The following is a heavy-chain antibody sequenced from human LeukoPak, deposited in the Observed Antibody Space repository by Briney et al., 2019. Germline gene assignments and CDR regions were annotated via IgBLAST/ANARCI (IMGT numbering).Heavy chain of an antibody. CDR1: GFTFTNYP. Sequence: PGGSLRLSCSASGFTFTNYPIHWVRQAPGKGLEWVANIKQDGSEKYYVDSVKGRFTISRDNAKNSLYLQMNSLRAEDTAVYYCARDRGVTGYWGQGTLVTVSS. CDR2: IKQDGSEK. V-gene: IGHV3-7*01. J-gene: IGHJ4*02. CDR3: ARDRGVTGY. D-gene: IGHD2-8*02.